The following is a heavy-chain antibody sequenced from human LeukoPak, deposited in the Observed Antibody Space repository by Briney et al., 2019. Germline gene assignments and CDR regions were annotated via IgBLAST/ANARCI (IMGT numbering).Heavy chain of an antibody. CDR2: IKQDGSEK. D-gene: IGHD6-13*01. J-gene: IGHJ3*02. CDR3: ARDRSGSWYAFDI. V-gene: IGHV3-7*01. CDR1: GFTLSSYW. Sequence: GGSLRLSCAASGFTLSSYWMSWVRQAPGKGLEWVANIKQDGSEKYYVDSVKGRFTISRDNAKNSVYLQMNSLRAEDTAVYYCARDRSGSWYAFDIWGQGTMVTVSS.